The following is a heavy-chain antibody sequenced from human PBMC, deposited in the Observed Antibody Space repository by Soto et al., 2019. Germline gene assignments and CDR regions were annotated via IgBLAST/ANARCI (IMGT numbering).Heavy chain of an antibody. CDR3: ARVSCSSPSCYVGDY. J-gene: IGHJ4*02. D-gene: IGHD2-2*01. CDR2: TRNKANSYTT. CDR1: GFTFSDHY. Sequence: EVQLVESGGGLVQPGGSLRLSCAASGFTFSDHYMYWVRQAPGKGLEWVGRTRNKANSYTTEYAASVRGRFTISRDDSKNSLYLQMNSLKTDDTAVYYCARVSCSSPSCYVGDYWGQGTLVTVSS. V-gene: IGHV3-72*01.